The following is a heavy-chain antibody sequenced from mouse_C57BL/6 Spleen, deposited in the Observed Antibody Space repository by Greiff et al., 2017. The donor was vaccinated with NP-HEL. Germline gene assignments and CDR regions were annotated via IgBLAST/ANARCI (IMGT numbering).Heavy chain of an antibody. CDR3: ARDSSGYVGAMDY. J-gene: IGHJ4*01. Sequence: EVMLVESEGGLVQPGSSMKLSCTASGFTFSDYYMAWVRQVPEKGLEWVANINSDGSSTYYLDSLKSRFIISRDNAKNILYLQMSSLKSEDTATYYCARDSSGYVGAMDYWGQGTSVTVSS. CDR2: INSDGSST. V-gene: IGHV5-16*01. CDR1: GFTFSDYY. D-gene: IGHD3-2*02.